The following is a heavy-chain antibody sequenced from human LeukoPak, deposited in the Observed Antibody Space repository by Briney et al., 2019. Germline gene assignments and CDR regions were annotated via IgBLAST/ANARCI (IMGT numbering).Heavy chain of an antibody. CDR3: AKGSYDSSGTCFDY. CDR1: GFTFSNYA. Sequence: PGRSLRLSCAASGFTFSNYAIHWVRQAPGKGLEWVAVISYDGSNKYYADSVKGRFTISRDNPNNALYLQMNSLRAEDTAVYYCAKGSYDSSGTCFDYWGQGTLVTVSS. CDR2: ISYDGSNK. V-gene: IGHV3-30*18. J-gene: IGHJ4*02. D-gene: IGHD3-22*01.